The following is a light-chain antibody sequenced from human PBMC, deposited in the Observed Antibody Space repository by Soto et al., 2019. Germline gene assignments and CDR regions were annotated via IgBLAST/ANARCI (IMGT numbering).Light chain of an antibody. CDR3: QQYGSSPQKT. CDR1: QSVSSSY. J-gene: IGKJ1*01. CDR2: GAS. V-gene: IGKV3-20*01. Sequence: EFVLTQSPGTLSLSPGERATLSCRASQSVSSSYLAWYQQKPGQAPRLLIYGASSRAAGIPDRFSGSGSGTDFTLTISRLEPEDSAVYYCQQYGSSPQKTFGQGTKVDIK.